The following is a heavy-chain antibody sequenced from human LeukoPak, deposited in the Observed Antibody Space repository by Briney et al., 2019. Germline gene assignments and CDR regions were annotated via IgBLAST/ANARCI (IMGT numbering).Heavy chain of an antibody. CDR1: GYTFTSYG. J-gene: IGHJ4*02. CDR3: ARVTGYMIEDYFDY. Sequence: SVKVSCKASGYTFTSYGINWVRQAPGQGLEWMGGIIPIFGTANYAQKFRGRVTITADKSTRTAYMELSSLRSEDTAVYYCARVTGYMIEDYFDYWGQGTLVTVSS. D-gene: IGHD3-22*01. V-gene: IGHV1-69*06. CDR2: IIPIFGTA.